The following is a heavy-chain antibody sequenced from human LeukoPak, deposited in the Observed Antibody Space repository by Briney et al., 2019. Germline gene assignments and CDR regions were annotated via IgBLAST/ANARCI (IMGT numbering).Heavy chain of an antibody. V-gene: IGHV4-34*01. J-gene: IGHJ4*02. CDR1: GGSFSGYY. Sequence: PSETLSLTCAVYGGSFSGYYWSWVRQPPGKGLEWVGEINHSGSTNYNPSLKSRVTISVDTSKNQFSLKLSSVTAADTAVYYCARGSRRAYSSSWYYYWGQGTLVTVSS. D-gene: IGHD6-13*01. CDR3: ARGSRRAYSSSWYYY. CDR2: INHSGST.